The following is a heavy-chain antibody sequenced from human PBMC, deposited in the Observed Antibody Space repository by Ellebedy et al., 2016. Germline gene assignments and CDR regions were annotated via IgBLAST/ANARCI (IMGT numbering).Heavy chain of an antibody. CDR3: ARGFRGCVDY. D-gene: IGHD5-12*01. CDR2: ISYDGGIK. Sequence: GESLKISCAASGFTFSDYPMHWVRQAPGKGLEWVTVISYDGGIKYYVGSVKGRFTISRDNSKNTVFLQMNSLRAEDTAVYYCARGFRGCVDYWGQGTLVTVSS. CDR1: GFTFSDYP. J-gene: IGHJ4*02. V-gene: IGHV3-30*04.